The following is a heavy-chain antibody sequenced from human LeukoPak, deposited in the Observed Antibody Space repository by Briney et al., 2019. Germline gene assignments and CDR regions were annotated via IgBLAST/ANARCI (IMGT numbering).Heavy chain of an antibody. CDR2: IIPIFGTA. CDR1: GGTFSSYA. D-gene: IGHD2-2*01. CDR3: ARTFLYCSSTSCYSNWFDP. Sequence: SCAASGGTFSSYAISWVRQAPGQGLEWMGGIIPIFGTANYAQKFQGRVTITADESTSTAYMELSSLRSEDTAVYYCARTFLYCSSTSCYSNWFDPWGQGTLVTVSS. V-gene: IGHV1-69*01. J-gene: IGHJ5*02.